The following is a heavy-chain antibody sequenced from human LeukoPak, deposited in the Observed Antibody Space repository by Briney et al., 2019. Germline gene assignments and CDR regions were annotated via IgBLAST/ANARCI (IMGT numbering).Heavy chain of an antibody. J-gene: IGHJ4*02. V-gene: IGHV3-15*01. Sequence: PGGSLRLSCAASGFTFSNAWMSWVRQAPGKGLEWVGRIKSKTDGGTTDYAAPVKGRFTISRDDSKNTLYLQMNSLKTEDTAVYYCTSDTDYGDYIDYWGQGTLVTVSS. CDR3: TSDTDYGDYIDY. D-gene: IGHD4-17*01. CDR1: GFTFSNAW. CDR2: IKSKTDGGTT.